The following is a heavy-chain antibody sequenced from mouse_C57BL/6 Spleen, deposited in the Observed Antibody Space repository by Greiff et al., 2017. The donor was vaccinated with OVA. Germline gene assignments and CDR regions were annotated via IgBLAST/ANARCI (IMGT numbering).Heavy chain of an antibody. CDR3: AKEENYYGSRSYFDD. CDR1: GFTFSSYA. CDR2: ISDGGSYT. V-gene: IGHV5-4*01. D-gene: IGHD1-1*01. Sequence: DVQLVESGGGLVKPGGSLKLSCAASGFTFSSYAMSWVRQTPEKRLEWVATISDGGSYTYYPDNVKGRFTISRDNAKNNLYLQMSHLKSENTTMYYCAKEENYYGSRSYFDDWGQGTTLTVSS. J-gene: IGHJ2*01.